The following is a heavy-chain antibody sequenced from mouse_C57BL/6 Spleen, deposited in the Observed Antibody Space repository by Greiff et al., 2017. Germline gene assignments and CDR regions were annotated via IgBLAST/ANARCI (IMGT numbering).Heavy chain of an antibody. Sequence: QVQLQQSGAELVRPGASVKLSCKASGYTFTDYYINWVKQRPGQGLEGIARIYPGSGNTYYNEKFKGKATLTAEKSSSTAYMQLSSLTSEDSAVYFCAREDSSGYWFAYWGQGTLVTVSA. V-gene: IGHV1-76*01. CDR3: AREDSSGYWFAY. CDR2: IYPGSGNT. D-gene: IGHD3-2*02. CDR1: GYTFTDYY. J-gene: IGHJ3*01.